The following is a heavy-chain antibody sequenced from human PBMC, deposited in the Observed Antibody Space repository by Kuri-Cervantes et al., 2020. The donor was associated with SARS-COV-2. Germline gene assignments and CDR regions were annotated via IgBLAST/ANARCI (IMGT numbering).Heavy chain of an antibody. CDR2: INHSGST. CDR1: GGSFSGYY. J-gene: IGHJ5*02. Sequence: TLSLTCAVYGGSFSGYYWSWIRQPPGKGLEWIGEINHSGSTNYNPSLKSRVTISVDTSKNQFSLKLSSVTAADTAVYYCAREGQDPGELLRWFDPWGQGTLVTVSS. D-gene: IGHD3-10*01. CDR3: AREGQDPGELLRWFDP. V-gene: IGHV4-34*01.